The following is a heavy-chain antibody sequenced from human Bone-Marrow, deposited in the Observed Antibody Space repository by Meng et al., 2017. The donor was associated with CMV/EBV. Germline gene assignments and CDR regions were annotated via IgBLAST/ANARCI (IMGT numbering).Heavy chain of an antibody. D-gene: IGHD1-1*01. CDR3: ARGTTATGALGFDR. CDR1: GFTFSSFA. V-gene: IGHV3-21*01. J-gene: IGHJ5*02. Sequence: GESLKISCATPGFTFSSFAINWVRQAPGKGLEWVSTISSADGTYKFFAESVRGRFTISRDNAKKSVFLQMNRLSVEDTATYYCARGTTATGALGFDRCGRGSLVTVSS. CDR2: ISSADGTYK.